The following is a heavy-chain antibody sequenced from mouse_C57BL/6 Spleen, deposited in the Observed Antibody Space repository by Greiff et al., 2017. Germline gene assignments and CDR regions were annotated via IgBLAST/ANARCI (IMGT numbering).Heavy chain of an antibody. CDR1: GFTFSDYG. V-gene: IGHV5-17*01. J-gene: IGHJ3*01. CDR2: ISSGSSTI. D-gene: IGHD3-3*01. Sequence: EVQLVESGGGLVKPGGSLKLSCAASGFTFSDYGMHWVRQAPEKGLEWVAYISSGSSTIYYADTVKGRFTISRDNAKTTLFLQMTSLRSEDTAMYYCARARGTWFAYWGPGTLVTVSA. CDR3: ARARGTWFAY.